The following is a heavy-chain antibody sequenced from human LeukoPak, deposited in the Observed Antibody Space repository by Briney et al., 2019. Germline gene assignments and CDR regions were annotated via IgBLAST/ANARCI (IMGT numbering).Heavy chain of an antibody. CDR2: INHSGST. D-gene: IGHD6-13*01. CDR3: ARPGIAAAYFDY. V-gene: IGHV4-34*01. CDR1: GGSISSYY. Sequence: SETLSLTCTVSGGSISSYYWSWIRQPPGKGLEWIGEINHSGSTNYNPSLKSRVTISVDTSKNQFSLKLSSVTAADTAVYYCARPGIAAAYFDYWGQGTLVTVSS. J-gene: IGHJ4*02.